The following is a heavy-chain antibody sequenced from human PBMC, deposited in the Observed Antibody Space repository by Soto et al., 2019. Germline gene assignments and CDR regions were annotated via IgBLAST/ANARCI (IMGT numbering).Heavy chain of an antibody. CDR2: VYFTGVT. CDR1: GGSVSSGNYY. J-gene: IGHJ5*02. D-gene: IGHD3-16*01. Sequence: SETLSLTCTVSGGSVSSGNYYWSWIRQPPGNGLEWIGYVYFTGVTNYYPSLKSRVTMSVDTSKNQFSLKLSSVTAADTAVYFCARGGVNWFDPWGQGTLVTVSS. V-gene: IGHV4-61*01. CDR3: ARGGVNWFDP.